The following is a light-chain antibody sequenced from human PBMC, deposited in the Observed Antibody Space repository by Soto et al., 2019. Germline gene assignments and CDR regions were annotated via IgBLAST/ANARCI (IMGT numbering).Light chain of an antibody. CDR1: SSDVGAYNY. V-gene: IGLV2-14*01. J-gene: IGLJ1*01. CDR2: EVD. CDR3: SSYTSSSTLV. Sequence: QSALTQPASVSGSPGQSISISCTGSSSDVGAYNYVAWYQQKPGKAPKLLIYEVDHRPSGVSNRFSGSRSDNTASLTISGLQAEDEADYYCSSYTSSSTLVFGTGTKLTVL.